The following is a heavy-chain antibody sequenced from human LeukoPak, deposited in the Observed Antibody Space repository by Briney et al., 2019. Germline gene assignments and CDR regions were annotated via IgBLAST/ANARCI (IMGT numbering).Heavy chain of an antibody. J-gene: IGHJ4*02. CDR2: ISSSSSYI. Sequence: GGSLRLSCAASGFTFSSYSMNWVHQAPGKGLEWVSSISSSSSYIYYADSVKGRFTISRDNAKNSLYLQMNSLRAEDTAVYYCAGNYDFWSGYYSYWGQGTLVTVSS. D-gene: IGHD3-3*01. V-gene: IGHV3-21*01. CDR3: AGNYDFWSGYYSY. CDR1: GFTFSSYS.